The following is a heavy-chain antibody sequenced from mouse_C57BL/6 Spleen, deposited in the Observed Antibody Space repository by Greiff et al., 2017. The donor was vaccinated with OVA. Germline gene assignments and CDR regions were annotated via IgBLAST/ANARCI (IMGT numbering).Heavy chain of an antibody. D-gene: IGHD1-1*01. Sequence: QVQLQQPGAELVRPGSSVKLSCKASGYTFTSYWMDWVKQRPGQGLEWIGNIYPSDSETHYNQKFKDKATLTVDKSSSTAYMQLSSLTSEDSAVYYCASSSITTVAGYFDYWGQGTTLTVSS. CDR3: ASSSITTVAGYFDY. CDR1: GYTFTSYW. CDR2: IYPSDSET. V-gene: IGHV1-61*01. J-gene: IGHJ2*01.